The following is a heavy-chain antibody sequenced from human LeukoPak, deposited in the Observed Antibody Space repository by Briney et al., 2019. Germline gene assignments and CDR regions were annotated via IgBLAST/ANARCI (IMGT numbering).Heavy chain of an antibody. CDR1: GYTFINYD. D-gene: IGHD4-23*01. Sequence: GASVTVSCTASGYTFINYDIRWVRQAPGQGLEWMGWISAYNGNANYAQKFQGRVTMTTDTSTSTAYMELRSLRSDDTAVYYCAREVTHHVYYGMDVWGQGTTVTVSS. V-gene: IGHV1-18*01. CDR2: ISAYNGNA. J-gene: IGHJ6*02. CDR3: AREVTHHVYYGMDV.